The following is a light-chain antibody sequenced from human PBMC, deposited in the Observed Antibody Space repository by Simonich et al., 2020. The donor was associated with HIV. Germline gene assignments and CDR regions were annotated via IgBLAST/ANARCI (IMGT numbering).Light chain of an antibody. CDR1: QSLRHSNGYTY. V-gene: IGKV2-28*01. J-gene: IGKJ2*01. CDR3: MQALQTPNT. Sequence: DIVMTQSPLSLPVTPGEPASISCRSSQSLRHSNGYTYLDWYLQKPGQSPQLLIYLGSNRASGVPDRFSGSGSGTDFTLKISRVEAEDVGVYYCMQALQTPNTFGQGTKLEIK. CDR2: LGS.